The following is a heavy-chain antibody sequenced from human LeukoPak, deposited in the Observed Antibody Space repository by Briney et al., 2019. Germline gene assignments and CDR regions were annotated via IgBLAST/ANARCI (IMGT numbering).Heavy chain of an antibody. J-gene: IGHJ4*02. Sequence: GGSLRLSCAASGFTLSSYSMNWVRQAPGKGLEWLSYISSSSSTIYYADSVKGRFTISRDNAKNSLYLQMNSLRAEDTAVYYCARGDCSGGSCYLSLTSIDYWGQGTLVTVSS. CDR3: ARGDCSGGSCYLSLTSIDY. CDR2: ISSSSSTI. CDR1: GFTLSSYS. D-gene: IGHD2-15*01. V-gene: IGHV3-48*01.